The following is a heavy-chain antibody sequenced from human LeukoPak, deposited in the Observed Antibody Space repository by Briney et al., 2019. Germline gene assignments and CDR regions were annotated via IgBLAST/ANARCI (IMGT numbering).Heavy chain of an antibody. D-gene: IGHD3-10*01. CDR2: IYYSGST. Sequence: SETLSLTCTVSGGSIGSYYWSWIRQHPGKGLEWIGYIYYSGSTYYNPSLKSRVTISVDTSKNQFSLKLSSVTAADTAVYYCARRRMTLTRYYYGMDVWGQGTTVTVSS. J-gene: IGHJ6*02. V-gene: IGHV4-59*06. CDR1: GGSIGSYY. CDR3: ARRRMTLTRYYYGMDV.